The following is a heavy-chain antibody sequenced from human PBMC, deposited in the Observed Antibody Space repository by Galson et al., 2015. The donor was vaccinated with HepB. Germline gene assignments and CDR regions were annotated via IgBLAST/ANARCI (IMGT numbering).Heavy chain of an antibody. CDR1: GYTSTSYG. D-gene: IGHD6-13*01. Sequence: SVKVSCKASGYTSTSYGVSWVRQAPGQGPEWMGWISAYNGNTNYAQKLQGRVTMTTDTSTSTAYMELRSLRSDDTAVYYCARFRIAAAGTGWDWFDPWGQGTLVTVSS. CDR2: ISAYNGNT. V-gene: IGHV1-18*04. J-gene: IGHJ5*02. CDR3: ARFRIAAAGTGWDWFDP.